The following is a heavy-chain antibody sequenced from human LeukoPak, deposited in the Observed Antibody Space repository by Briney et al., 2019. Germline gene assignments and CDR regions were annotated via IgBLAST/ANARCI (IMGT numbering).Heavy chain of an antibody. CDR1: GFTFSTYG. J-gene: IGHJ4*02. D-gene: IGHD3-22*01. V-gene: IGHV3-30*02. Sequence: GGSLRLSCASSGFTFSTYGMHWVRQTPGKGLEWVAYIRLDGSKKYYADSVKGRFTISRDNAKNSLYLQMNSLRAEDTAVYYCAREWLLDYWGQGTLVTVSS. CDR2: IRLDGSKK. CDR3: AREWLLDY.